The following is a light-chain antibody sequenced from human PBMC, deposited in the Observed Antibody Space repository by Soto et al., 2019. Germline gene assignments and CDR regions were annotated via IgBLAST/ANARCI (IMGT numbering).Light chain of an antibody. V-gene: IGLV1-44*01. CDR3: APWDDSMNAAV. Sequence: QSALTQPPSLSGTPGQRVTISCSGSSSNIGGNTVHWYQHLPGTAPKLLIDINDQRPSGVPARLYGSTCGTSAPLAISGLQPDDEEHYYCAPWDDSMNAAVFGGGTQLTVL. CDR2: IND. J-gene: IGLJ7*01. CDR1: SSNIGGNT.